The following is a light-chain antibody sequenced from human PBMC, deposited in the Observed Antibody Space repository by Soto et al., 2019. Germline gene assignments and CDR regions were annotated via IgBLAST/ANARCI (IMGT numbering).Light chain of an antibody. CDR3: TSWTTSTTMI. Sequence: QSALPQPASVSGSPGQSITISCTGTSSDIGAYNFVSWYQQHPGKAPKLMLYDVNIRPSGVSNRFSGSKSGNTASLTISGLQADDEADYYCTSWTTSTTMIFGGGTKLTVL. J-gene: IGLJ2*01. V-gene: IGLV2-14*03. CDR1: SSDIGAYNF. CDR2: DVN.